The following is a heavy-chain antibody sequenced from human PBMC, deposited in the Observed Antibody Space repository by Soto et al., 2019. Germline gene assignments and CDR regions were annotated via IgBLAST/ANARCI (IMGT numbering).Heavy chain of an antibody. D-gene: IGHD2-15*01. J-gene: IGHJ4*02. CDR2: VWYDGSNQ. Sequence: GGSLRLSCAASGFTFGIYAMHWVRQAPGKGLEWVAAVWYDGSNQYYGDPVKGRFTISRDNSKNTLSLQVNSLRAEDTAVYFCAREVSCSGGSCYRGNFDYWGPGTLVTVSS. CDR1: GFTFGIYA. CDR3: AREVSCSGGSCYRGNFDY. V-gene: IGHV3-33*01.